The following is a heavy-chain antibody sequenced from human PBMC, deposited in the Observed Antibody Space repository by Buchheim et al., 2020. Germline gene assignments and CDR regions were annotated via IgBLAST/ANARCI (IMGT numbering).Heavy chain of an antibody. D-gene: IGHD3-10*01. CDR2: INHSGST. J-gene: IGHJ6*02. V-gene: IGHV4-34*01. Sequence: QVQLQQWGAGLLKPSETLSLTCAVYGGSFSGYYWSWIRQPPGKGLEWIGEINHSGSTNYNPSLKSRVTISVDTSKNKFSLKLSSVTAADTAVYYCARGGGGFGELLSNYYYYGMDVWGQGTT. CDR3: ARGGGGFGELLSNYYYYGMDV. CDR1: GGSFSGYY.